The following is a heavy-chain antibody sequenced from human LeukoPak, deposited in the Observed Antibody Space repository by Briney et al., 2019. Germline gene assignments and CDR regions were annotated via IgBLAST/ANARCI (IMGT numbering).Heavy chain of an antibody. D-gene: IGHD5-18*01. CDR1: GFTFSSYW. J-gene: IGHJ4*02. CDR2: IKKDGSEK. CDR3: ARDTAMVTDAFDY. Sequence: PGGSLRLSCAASGFTFSSYWMSWVRQAPGKGLEWVANIKKDGSEKYYVDSVKGRFTISRDNAKNSLYLQMNSLRAEDTAVYYCARDTAMVTDAFDYWGQGTLVTVSS. V-gene: IGHV3-7*01.